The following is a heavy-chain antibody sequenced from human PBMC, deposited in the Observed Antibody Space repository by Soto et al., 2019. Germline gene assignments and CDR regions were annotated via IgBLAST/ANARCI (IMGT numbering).Heavy chain of an antibody. Sequence: QVQLVESGGGLVKPGVSLRLSCAASGFTFSDYYMSWIRQAPGKGLEWVSYISSSSSYTNYADSVKGRFTISRDNAKNSLYLQMNSLRAEDTAVYYCATTGYSSGFDAFDIWGQGTMVTVSS. V-gene: IGHV3-11*05. D-gene: IGHD6-19*01. CDR2: ISSSSSYT. J-gene: IGHJ3*02. CDR3: ATTGYSSGFDAFDI. CDR1: GFTFSDYY.